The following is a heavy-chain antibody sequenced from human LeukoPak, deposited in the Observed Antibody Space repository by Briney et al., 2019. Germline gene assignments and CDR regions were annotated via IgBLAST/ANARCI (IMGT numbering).Heavy chain of an antibody. CDR2: SNAGNGNT. J-gene: IGHJ4*02. V-gene: IGHV1-3*02. Sequence: ASVKVSCKASGYTFTSYAMHWVRQAPGQRLEWMGWSNAGNGNTKYSQEFQGRVTITRDTSASTAYMELSSLRSEDTAVYYCARAGGYCGRISCPYYFDYWGQGSLVTVSS. CDR1: GYTFTSYA. CDR3: ARAGGYCGRISCPYYFDY. D-gene: IGHD2-15*01.